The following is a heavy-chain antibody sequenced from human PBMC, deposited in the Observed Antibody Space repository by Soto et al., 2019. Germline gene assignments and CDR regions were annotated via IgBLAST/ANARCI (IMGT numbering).Heavy chain of an antibody. CDR1: RFTFSTYA. D-gene: IGHD3-22*01. J-gene: IGHJ3*02. Sequence: GGSLRLSCLASRFTFSTYAMHWVRQAPGKGLEYVSTISSNGGSTYYADSVRGRFTISRDNSKNTLYLQMSSLRAEDTAVYYCVKYYFASSGYYGLNAFDIWGQGTMVTVSS. CDR2: ISSNGGST. V-gene: IGHV3-64D*06. CDR3: VKYYFASSGYYGLNAFDI.